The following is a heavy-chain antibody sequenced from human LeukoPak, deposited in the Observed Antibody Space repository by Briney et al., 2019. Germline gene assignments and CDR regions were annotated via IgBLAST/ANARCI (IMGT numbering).Heavy chain of an antibody. Sequence: GGSLRLSCSTSGFIFSNHFMHWVRQAPGKGLEYVSSIGPNGASTLYADSVKDRFTISRDNSRNALYVQLTSLRFEDTALYYCVKDLTGTWSFDYWGQGTLVTVSS. V-gene: IGHV3-64*05. CDR1: GFIFSNHF. CDR2: IGPNGAST. J-gene: IGHJ4*02. D-gene: IGHD3-9*01. CDR3: VKDLTGTWSFDY.